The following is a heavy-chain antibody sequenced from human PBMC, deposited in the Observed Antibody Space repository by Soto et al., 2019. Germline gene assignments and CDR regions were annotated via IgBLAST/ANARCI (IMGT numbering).Heavy chain of an antibody. D-gene: IGHD2-2*01. Sequence: PGGSLRLSCAASGFTFSSYAMSWVRQAPGKGLEWVSAISGSGGSTYYADSVKGRFTISRDNSKNTLYLQMNSLRAEDTAVYYCAKDINRQIVVVPDTKGGPFDYWGQGTLVTVSS. CDR2: ISGSGGST. V-gene: IGHV3-23*01. J-gene: IGHJ4*02. CDR3: AKDINRQIVVVPDTKGGPFDY. CDR1: GFTFSSYA.